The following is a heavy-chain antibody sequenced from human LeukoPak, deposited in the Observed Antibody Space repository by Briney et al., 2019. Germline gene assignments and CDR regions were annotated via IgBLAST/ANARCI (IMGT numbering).Heavy chain of an antibody. CDR1: GGSISSGGYS. D-gene: IGHD4-23*01. CDR2: IYHSGST. Sequence: TSETLSLTCAVPGGSISSGGYSWSWIRQPPGKGLEWIGYIYHSGSTYYNPSLKSRVTISVDRSKNQFSLKLSSVTAADTAVYYCARTTVVTRLFDYWGQGTLVTVSS. J-gene: IGHJ4*02. CDR3: ARTTVVTRLFDY. V-gene: IGHV4-30-2*01.